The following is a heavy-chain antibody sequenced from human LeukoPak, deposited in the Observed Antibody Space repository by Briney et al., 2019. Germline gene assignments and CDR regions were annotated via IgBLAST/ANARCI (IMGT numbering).Heavy chain of an antibody. CDR1: GFTFSSYG. CDR3: AKSTVVNAFDI. J-gene: IGHJ3*02. D-gene: IGHD4-23*01. CDR2: MSYDGSKK. V-gene: IGHV3-30*18. Sequence: GGSLRLSCAASGFTFSSYGMHWVRQAPGKGLEWVAVMSYDGSKKYYADSVKGRFTISRDNSKNTLYLQMNSLRAEDTAVYYCAKSTVVNAFDIWGQGTMVTVSS.